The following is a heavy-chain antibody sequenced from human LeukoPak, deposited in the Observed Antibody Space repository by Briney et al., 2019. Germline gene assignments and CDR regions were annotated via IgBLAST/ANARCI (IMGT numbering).Heavy chain of an antibody. Sequence: GASVEVSCKASGYTFSSYGITWVRQAPGQGLEWMGWISAYKGNTKYAQKLQGRVIMTTDTSTSTAYMEMRSLRSDDTAVYFCARDLTRDGYTWFDPWGQGTLVTVSS. CDR3: ARDLTRDGYTWFDP. D-gene: IGHD5-24*01. CDR2: ISAYKGNT. CDR1: GYTFSSYG. J-gene: IGHJ5*02. V-gene: IGHV1-18*01.